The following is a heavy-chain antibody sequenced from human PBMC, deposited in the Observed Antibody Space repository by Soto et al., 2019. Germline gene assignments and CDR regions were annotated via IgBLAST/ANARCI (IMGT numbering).Heavy chain of an antibody. Sequence: GESLKISCRTSGYRFTSYWIAWVRQMPGKGLEWMGIIFPSDSDTRYSPSFQGQVTISADRSTSTVFLQWASLKASDTAVYFCARKDKSGYFNWFDPWGQRTLVTVSS. CDR2: IFPSDSDT. V-gene: IGHV5-51*01. CDR3: ARKDKSGYFNWFDP. CDR1: GYRFTSYW. J-gene: IGHJ5*02. D-gene: IGHD3-22*01.